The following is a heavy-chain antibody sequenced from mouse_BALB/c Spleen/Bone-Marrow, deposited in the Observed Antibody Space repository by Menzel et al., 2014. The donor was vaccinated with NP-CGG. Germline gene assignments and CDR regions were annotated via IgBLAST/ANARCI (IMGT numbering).Heavy chain of an antibody. V-gene: IGHV1-69*01. CDR1: GYTFTDYW. Sequence: QVQLKESGAELVMPGASVKMSCKASGYTFTDYWIHWVKQRPGQGLEWIGAIDTSYTYTTYNQKCKGKATLTVDASSSTAYIQLSSLTSEDSAVYYCANIYYGDYGWFSYWGQGTLVTVSA. CDR2: IDTSYTYT. J-gene: IGHJ3*01. D-gene: IGHD2-13*01. CDR3: ANIYYGDYGWFSY.